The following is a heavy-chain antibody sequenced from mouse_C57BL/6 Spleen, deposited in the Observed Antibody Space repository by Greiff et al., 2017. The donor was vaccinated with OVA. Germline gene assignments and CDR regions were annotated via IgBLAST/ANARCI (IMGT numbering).Heavy chain of an antibody. J-gene: IGHJ4*01. V-gene: IGHV5-12*01. Sequence: EVKLLESGAGLVQPGGSLKLSCAASGFTFSDYYMYWVRQTPEKRLEWVAYISNGGGSTYYPDTVKGRFTISRDNAKNTLYLQMSRLKSDDTAMYYCARGGEAMDYWGEGTSVTVSS. CDR1: GFTFSDYY. CDR3: ARGGEAMDY. CDR2: ISNGGGST.